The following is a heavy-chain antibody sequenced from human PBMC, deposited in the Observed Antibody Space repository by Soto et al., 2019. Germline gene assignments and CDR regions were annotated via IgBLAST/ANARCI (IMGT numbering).Heavy chain of an antibody. CDR2: INPTEGRT. J-gene: IGHJ5*02. CDR1: GYPFTSYH. Sequence: QVQLVQSGAEVRKPGASLKLSCQTSGYPFTSYHMHWVRQAPGQGLEWMGVINPTEGRTRYSRRFQDRVTMTRDTSTSTVYMELSSLRSEDTATYFCARGREYSFGYNWFDPWGQGTLVTVSS. CDR3: ARGREYSFGYNWFDP. D-gene: IGHD5-12*01. V-gene: IGHV1-46*01.